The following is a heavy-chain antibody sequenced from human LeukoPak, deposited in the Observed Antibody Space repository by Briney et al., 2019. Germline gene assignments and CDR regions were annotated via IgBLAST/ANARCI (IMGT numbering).Heavy chain of an antibody. J-gene: IGHJ6*02. Sequence: SETLSLTCTVSGDSISSSYWSWIRQPPGQGLEWIGNIYFTGSTTYNPSLKSRVTISVDTSKNQFSLKMTSVTAADTAVYYCARDRVVVAATGGYYYYYGMDVWGQGTTVTVSS. CDR3: ARDRVVVAATGGYYYYYGMDV. V-gene: IGHV4-59*01. D-gene: IGHD2-15*01. CDR1: GDSISSSY. CDR2: IYFTGST.